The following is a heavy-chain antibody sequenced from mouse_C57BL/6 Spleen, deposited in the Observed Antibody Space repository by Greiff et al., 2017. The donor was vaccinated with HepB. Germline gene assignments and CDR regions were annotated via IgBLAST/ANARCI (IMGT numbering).Heavy chain of an antibody. D-gene: IGHD1-1*01. V-gene: IGHV1-76*01. J-gene: IGHJ2*01. CDR2: IYPGSGNT. CDR3: ARFVITTDYFDY. CDR1: GYTFTDYY. Sequence: VQLQQSGAELVRPGASVKLSCKASGYTFTDYYINWVKQRPGQGLEWIARIYPGSGNTYYNEKFKGKATLTAEKSSSTAYMQLSSLTSEDSAVYFCARFVITTDYFDYWGQGTTLTVSS.